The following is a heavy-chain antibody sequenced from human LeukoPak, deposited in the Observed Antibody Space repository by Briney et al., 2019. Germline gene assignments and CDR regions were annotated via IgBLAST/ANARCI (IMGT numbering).Heavy chain of an antibody. CDR2: IYTSGST. V-gene: IGHV4-61*02. CDR3: AREVTYYDFWSGSNFDY. J-gene: IGHJ4*02. Sequence: SQTLSLTCTVSGGSISSGSYYWSWIRQPAGKGLEWIGRIYTSGSTNYNPSLKSRVTISVDTSKNQFSLKLSSVTAADTAAYYCAREVTYYDFWSGSNFDYWGQGTLVTVSS. CDR1: GGSISSGSYY. D-gene: IGHD3-3*01.